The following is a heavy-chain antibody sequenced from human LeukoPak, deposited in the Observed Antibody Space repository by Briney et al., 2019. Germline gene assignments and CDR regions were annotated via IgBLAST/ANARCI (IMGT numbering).Heavy chain of an antibody. Sequence: PGGSLRLSCAASGFAFRNYWMHWVRQAPGKGLQWIGYILYNGRTTNYNPSLKSRATILVDTSNNQFSLKLNSVTAADTAVYYCARVGDWNDLVYWGQGVLVTVSS. CDR1: GFAFRNYW. J-gene: IGHJ4*02. CDR2: ILYNGRTT. D-gene: IGHD1-1*01. V-gene: IGHV4-59*01. CDR3: ARVGDWNDLVY.